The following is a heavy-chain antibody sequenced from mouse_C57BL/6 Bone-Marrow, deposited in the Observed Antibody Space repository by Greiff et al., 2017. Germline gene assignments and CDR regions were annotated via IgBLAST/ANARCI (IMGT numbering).Heavy chain of an antibody. D-gene: IGHD2-1*01. CDR3: ASLFYSGNLYCYFDV. V-gene: IGHV1-64*01. J-gene: IGHJ1*03. CDR2: IHPNSGST. Sequence: QVQLQQPGAELVKPGASVKLSCKASGYTFTSYWMHWVKQRPGQGLEWIGMIHPNSGSTNYNEKFKSKATLTVDKSSSTAYMQLSSLTSEDSAAYYCASLFYSGNLYCYFDVWGTGTTVTVSS. CDR1: GYTFTSYW.